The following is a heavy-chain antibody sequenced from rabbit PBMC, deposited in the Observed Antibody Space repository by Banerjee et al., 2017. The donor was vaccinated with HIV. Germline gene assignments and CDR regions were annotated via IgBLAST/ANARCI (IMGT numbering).Heavy chain of an antibody. D-gene: IGHD8-1*01. V-gene: IGHV1S45*01. Sequence: QEQLEESGGDLVKPEGSLTLTCTASGFSFNSKYWICWVRQAPGKGLEWIGCFYTGGGNTYYASWAKGRFTISKTSSTTVTLQMTSLTAADTATYFCARDPGSSLDLWGPGTLVTVS. CDR1: GFSFNSKYW. CDR3: ARDPGSSLDL. J-gene: IGHJ4*01. CDR2: FYTGGGNT.